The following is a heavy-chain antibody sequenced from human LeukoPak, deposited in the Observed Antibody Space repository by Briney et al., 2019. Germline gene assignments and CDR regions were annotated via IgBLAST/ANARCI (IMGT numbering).Heavy chain of an antibody. V-gene: IGHV4-30-2*05. CDR3: AREMDYVWGSYRLIDY. D-gene: IGHD3-16*02. Sequence: SETLSLTCAVSGGSISSGGYSWSWIRQPPGKGLEWIGYIYHSGSTYYNPSLKSRVTISVDTSKNQFSLKLSSVTAADTAVYYCAREMDYVWGSYRLIDYWGQGTLVTVSS. CDR2: IYHSGST. J-gene: IGHJ4*02. CDR1: GGSISSGGYS.